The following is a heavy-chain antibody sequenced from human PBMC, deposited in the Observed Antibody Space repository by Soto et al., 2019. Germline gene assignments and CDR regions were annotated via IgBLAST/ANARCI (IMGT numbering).Heavy chain of an antibody. CDR2: IIPIFGTT. CDR1: GGTFSSYV. D-gene: IGHD2-15*01. Sequence: QVQLVQSGAEVKKPGSSVKVSCKASGGTFSSYVINWVRQAPGEGLEWMGGIIPIFGTTNYAQKFQGRATITADESTGTAYMDLSGLRSEDTAVYYCARGGVVVDLRVKYDYGLDAWGQGTTVTVSS. CDR3: ARGGVVVDLRVKYDYGLDA. J-gene: IGHJ6*02. V-gene: IGHV1-69*12.